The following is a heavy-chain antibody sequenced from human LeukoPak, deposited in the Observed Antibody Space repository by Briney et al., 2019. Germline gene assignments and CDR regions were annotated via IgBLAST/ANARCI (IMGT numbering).Heavy chain of an antibody. D-gene: IGHD3-3*01. J-gene: IGHJ4*02. CDR3: ATDRGWRTSGYYLYYFEY. Sequence: PGGSLRLSCAASGFTFSTYSMNWVRQAPGKGLEWVASIKHDGSEKYYVDSVRGRFTISRDNTMNSLYLQMSSLRAGDTAVYYCATDRGWRTSGYYLYYFEYWGQGTLVTYSS. CDR2: IKHDGSEK. CDR1: GFTFSTYS. V-gene: IGHV3-7*01.